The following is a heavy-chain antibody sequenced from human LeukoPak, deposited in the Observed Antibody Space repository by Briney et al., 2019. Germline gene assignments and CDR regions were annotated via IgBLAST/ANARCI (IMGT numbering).Heavy chain of an antibody. CDR2: INPNSGGT. J-gene: IGHJ4*02. Sequence: ASVKVSCKASGYTFTSYYMHWVRQAPGQGLEWMGWINPNSGGTNYAQKFQGRVTMTRDTSISTAYMELSRLRSDDTAVYYCARDPRIAAQKLYRYWGQGTLVTVSS. D-gene: IGHD6-6*01. CDR1: GYTFTSYY. CDR3: ARDPRIAAQKLYRY. V-gene: IGHV1-2*02.